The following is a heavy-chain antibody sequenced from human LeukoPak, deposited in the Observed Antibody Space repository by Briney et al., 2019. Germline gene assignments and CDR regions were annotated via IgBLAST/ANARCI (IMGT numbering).Heavy chain of an antibody. CDR3: TPSHYESALQMSLGMDV. Sequence: GGSLRLSCAASGFTFSSYWMSWVRQAPGNGLEWVANIKQDGSEKYYVDSVKGRFTISRDNANNMLYPQMNSLRVEDTAVYYCTPSHYESALQMSLGMDVWGQGTTVTVSS. V-gene: IGHV3-7*01. J-gene: IGHJ6*02. CDR1: GFTFSSYW. CDR2: IKQDGSEK. D-gene: IGHD3-22*01.